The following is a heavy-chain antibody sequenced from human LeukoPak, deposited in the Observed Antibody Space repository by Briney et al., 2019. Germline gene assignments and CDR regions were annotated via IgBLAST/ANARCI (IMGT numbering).Heavy chain of an antibody. Sequence: PGGSLRLSCAASGFTFKDAWMSWVRQAPGKGLEWVANIKQDGSEKYYVDSVKGRFTISRDNAKNSLYLQMNSLRAEDTAVYYCASRYSSSWYYYYYYMDVWGKGTTVTVSS. J-gene: IGHJ6*03. CDR1: GFTFKDAW. V-gene: IGHV3-7*01. CDR3: ASRYSSSWYYYYYYMDV. D-gene: IGHD6-13*01. CDR2: IKQDGSEK.